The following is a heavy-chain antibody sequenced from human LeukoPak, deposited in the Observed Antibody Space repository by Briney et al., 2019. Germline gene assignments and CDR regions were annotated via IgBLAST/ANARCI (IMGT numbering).Heavy chain of an antibody. Sequence: GGSLRLSCAASGFTFSSYSMNWVRQAPGKGLEWVSSISSSSSYMYYADSVKGRFTISRDNAKNSLYLQMNSLRAEDTAVYYCARDHEHSGYASWGQGTLVTVSS. D-gene: IGHD5-12*01. CDR1: GFTFSSYS. CDR2: ISSSSSYM. J-gene: IGHJ4*02. CDR3: ARDHEHSGYAS. V-gene: IGHV3-21*01.